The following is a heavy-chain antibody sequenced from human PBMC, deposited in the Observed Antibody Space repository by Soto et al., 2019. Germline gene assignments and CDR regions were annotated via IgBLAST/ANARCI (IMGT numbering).Heavy chain of an antibody. V-gene: IGHV3-23*01. CDR3: AKGWMATVTYSDY. CDR2: ITGSGGST. J-gene: IGHJ4*02. Sequence: EMQLLESGGGLVQPGGSLRLSCAASGFTFSSYAMSWVRQAPGKGLEWVSAITGSGGSTFYADSVKGRFTISRDNSENTLLLQMNSLRVEDTAMYYCAKGWMATVTYSDYWGQGTLVTVSS. CDR1: GFTFSSYA. D-gene: IGHD4-17*01.